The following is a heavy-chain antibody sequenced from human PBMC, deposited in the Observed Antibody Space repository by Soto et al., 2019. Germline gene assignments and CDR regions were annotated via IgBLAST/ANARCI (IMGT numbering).Heavy chain of an antibody. CDR3: ARDMEDFWSGGAPADDY. Sequence: SETLSLTCTVSGGSISSYYWSWIRQPPGKGPEWIGYIYYSGSTKYNPSVKSRVTISVDTSKNQFSLELSSLRSEDTAVYYCARDMEDFWSGGAPADDYWGQGTLVTVSS. V-gene: IGHV4-59*01. CDR1: GGSISSYY. D-gene: IGHD3-3*01. CDR2: IYYSGST. J-gene: IGHJ4*02.